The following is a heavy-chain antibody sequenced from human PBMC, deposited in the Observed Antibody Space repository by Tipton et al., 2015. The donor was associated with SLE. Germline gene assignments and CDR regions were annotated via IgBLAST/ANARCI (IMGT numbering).Heavy chain of an antibody. D-gene: IGHD5-18*01. CDR2: IYYSGST. J-gene: IGHJ4*02. CDR3: ASMSQDTAMVGYFDY. CDR1: GGSISSYY. Sequence: TLSLTCTVSGGSISSYYWSWIRQPPGKGLEWIGYIYYSGSTNYNPSLKSRVTISVDTSKNQFSLKLSSVTAADTAVYYCASMSQDTAMVGYFDYWGQGTLVTVSS. V-gene: IGHV4-59*01.